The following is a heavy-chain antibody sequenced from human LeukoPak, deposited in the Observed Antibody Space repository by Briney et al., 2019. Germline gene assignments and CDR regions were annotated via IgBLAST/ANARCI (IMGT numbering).Heavy chain of an antibody. CDR3: ARDLNVDYVWGSYPPGY. CDR2: ISSSSSTI. D-gene: IGHD3-16*02. Sequence: PGGSLRLSCAASGFTFSTYWMNWVRQAPGKGLEWVSYISSSSSTIYYADSVKGRFTISRDNAKNSLYLQMNSLRAEDTAVYYCARDLNVDYVWGSYPPGYWGQGTLVTVSS. CDR1: GFTFSTYW. V-gene: IGHV3-48*01. J-gene: IGHJ4*02.